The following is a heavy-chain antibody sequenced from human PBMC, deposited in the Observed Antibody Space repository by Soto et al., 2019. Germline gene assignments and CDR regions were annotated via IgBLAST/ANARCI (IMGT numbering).Heavy chain of an antibody. D-gene: IGHD2-2*01. Sequence: PXGSLRLSCSASGFTFSSYSMNVVRHAPGKCLEWVSSISSSSSYIYYADSVKGRFTISRDNAKNSLYLQMNSLRAEDTAVYYCARVGAGGDCSSTSCIDAFDTWGQGTMVTVSS. V-gene: IGHV3-21*01. CDR2: ISSSSSYI. CDR1: GFTFSSYS. CDR3: ARVGAGGDCSSTSCIDAFDT. J-gene: IGHJ3*02.